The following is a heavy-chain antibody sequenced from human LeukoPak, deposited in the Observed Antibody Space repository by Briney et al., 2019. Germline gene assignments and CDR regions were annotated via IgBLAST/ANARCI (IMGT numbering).Heavy chain of an antibody. CDR3: AKVFFSGSYYAASDY. CDR2: ISYDGSNK. V-gene: IGHV3-30*18. Sequence: GGSLRLSCAASGFTFSTYGKHWVRQAPGRGLEWVAVISYDGSNKYYADSVKGRFTISRDNSKNTLYLQMNGLGAEDTAVYYCAKVFFSGSYYAASDYWGQGTLVTVSS. D-gene: IGHD1-26*01. J-gene: IGHJ4*02. CDR1: GFTFSTYG.